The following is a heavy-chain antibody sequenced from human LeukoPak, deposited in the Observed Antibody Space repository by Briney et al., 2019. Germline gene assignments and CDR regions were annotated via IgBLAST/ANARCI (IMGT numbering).Heavy chain of an antibody. D-gene: IGHD2-2*01. J-gene: IGHJ6*03. Sequence: ASVKVSCKASGYTFTSYGISWVRQAPGQGLEWMGWISAYNGNTNYAQKLQGRVTMTTDTSTSTACMELRSLRSDDTAVYYCARGFSTRAYYYYYYMDVWGKGTTVTVSS. CDR3: ARGFSTRAYYYYYYMDV. CDR1: GYTFTSYG. CDR2: ISAYNGNT. V-gene: IGHV1-18*01.